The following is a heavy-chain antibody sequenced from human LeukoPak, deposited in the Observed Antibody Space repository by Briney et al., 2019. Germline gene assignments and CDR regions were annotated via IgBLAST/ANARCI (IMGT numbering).Heavy chain of an antibody. CDR1: GGSFSGYY. J-gene: IGHJ4*02. CDR2: INHSGGT. D-gene: IGHD3-3*01. CDR3: ARGLHKYDDFWSGYYPLDY. V-gene: IGHV4-34*01. Sequence: SETLSLTCGVYGGSFSGYYWSWIRQPPGKGLEWIGEINHSGGTNYNPSLKSRVTISLDTSKNQLSLKLSSVTAADTAVYYCARGLHKYDDFWSGYYPLDYWGQGTLVTVSS.